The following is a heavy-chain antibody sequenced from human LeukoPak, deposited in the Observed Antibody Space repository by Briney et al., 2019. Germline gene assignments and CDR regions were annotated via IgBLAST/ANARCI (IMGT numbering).Heavy chain of an antibody. CDR3: GLSRGVRYYFDY. CDR1: GGTFSSYA. V-gene: IGHV1-69*06. D-gene: IGHD3-10*01. Sequence: SVKVSCKASGGTFSSYAISWVRQAPGQGLEWMGGIIPIFGTANYAQKFQGRVTITADKSTSTAYMELSSLRSGDTAVYYCGLSRGVRYYFDYWGQGTLVTVSS. J-gene: IGHJ4*02. CDR2: IIPIFGTA.